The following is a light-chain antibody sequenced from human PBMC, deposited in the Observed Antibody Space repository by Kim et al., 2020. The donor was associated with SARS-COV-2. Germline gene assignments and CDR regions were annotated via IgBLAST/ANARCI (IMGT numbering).Light chain of an antibody. CDR3: SSHTNTYPLGV. CDR1: SSDIGDSKR. Sequence: QSALTQPASVSGSPGQSITISCTGTSSDIGDSKRVSWYQQYPGKAPKLMIHDVNNRPSGISNRFSGSKSGNTASLSISGLQAEDEADYYCSSHTNTYPLGVFGNGTKVTVL. V-gene: IGLV2-14*03. CDR2: DVN. J-gene: IGLJ1*01.